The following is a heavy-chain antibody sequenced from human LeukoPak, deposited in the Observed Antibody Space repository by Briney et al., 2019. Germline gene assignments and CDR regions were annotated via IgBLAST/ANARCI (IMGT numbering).Heavy chain of an antibody. CDR2: IKHDGSDK. V-gene: IGHV3-7*05. CDR1: GLTFSSYW. Sequence: GGSLRLSCAASGLTFSSYWMSWVRQAPGKGLEWVANIKHDGSDKYYVASVKGRFTISRDNAKNSLYLQMDSLRAEDTAVYYCARDSYYSSDYWGQGTLVTVSS. D-gene: IGHD2/OR15-2a*01. J-gene: IGHJ4*02. CDR3: ARDSYYSSDY.